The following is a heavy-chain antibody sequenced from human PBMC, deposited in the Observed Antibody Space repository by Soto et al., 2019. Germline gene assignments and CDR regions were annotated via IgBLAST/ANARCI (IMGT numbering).Heavy chain of an antibody. Sequence: QVQLQQWGAGLLKPSETLSLTCAVHGGSFSGYSWTWIRQSPGKGLEWIGQINGGGSANYHPSLKSRVPISVGTSNNELFLDLRSVTAADTAVYYCARGLFSGPSYSGGWYFFDYWGQGIQVTVSS. V-gene: IGHV4-34*02. CDR3: ARGLFSGPSYSGGWYFFDY. CDR1: GGSFSGYS. CDR2: INGGGSA. J-gene: IGHJ4*02. D-gene: IGHD3-10*01.